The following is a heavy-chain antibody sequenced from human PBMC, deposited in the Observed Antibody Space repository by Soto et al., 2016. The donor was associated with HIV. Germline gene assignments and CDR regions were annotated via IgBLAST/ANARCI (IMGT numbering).Heavy chain of an antibody. CDR3: AKLGLSLRSPGFFEY. Sequence: EVQLLESGGGLVQPGGSLRLSCAASKFIFSSYEMSWVRQAPGKGLEWVSTVSTSGGGTYYADSVKGRFTVSRDNSRNILYLQMNSLRAEDTAVYYCAKLGLSLRSPGFFEYWGQGTLVTVSS. CDR2: VSTSGGGT. J-gene: IGHJ4*02. D-gene: IGHD3-3*01. V-gene: IGHV3-23*01. CDR1: KFIFSSYE.